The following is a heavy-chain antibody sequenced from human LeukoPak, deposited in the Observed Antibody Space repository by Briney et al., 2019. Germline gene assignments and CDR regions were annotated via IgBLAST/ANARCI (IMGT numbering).Heavy chain of an antibody. CDR1: GGSISSSSYY. CDR2: IYYSGST. Sequence: PSETLSLTCTVSGGSISSSSYYWGWIRQPPGKGLEWIGSIYYSGSTYYNPSLKSRVTISVDTSKNQFSLKLSSVTAADTAVYYCARHSLLGWFDPWGQGTLVTVSS. CDR3: ARHSLLGWFDP. V-gene: IGHV4-39*01. J-gene: IGHJ5*02.